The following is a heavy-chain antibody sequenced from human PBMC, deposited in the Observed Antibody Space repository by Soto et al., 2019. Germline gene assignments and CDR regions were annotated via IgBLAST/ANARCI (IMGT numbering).Heavy chain of an antibody. V-gene: IGHV3-30*18. CDR1: GFTFSSYG. CDR3: AKEEWLAGTDYYYGMDV. Sequence: QVQLVESGGGVVQPGRSLRLSCAASGFTFSSYGMHWVRQAPGKGLEWVAVISYDGSNKYYADSVKGRFTISRDNSKNTLYQQMNSLRDEDTAVYYCAKEEWLAGTDYYYGMDVWGQGTTVTVSS. D-gene: IGHD6-19*01. CDR2: ISYDGSNK. J-gene: IGHJ6*02.